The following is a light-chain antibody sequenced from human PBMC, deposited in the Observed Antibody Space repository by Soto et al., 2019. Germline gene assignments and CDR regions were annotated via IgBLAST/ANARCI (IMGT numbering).Light chain of an antibody. J-gene: IGKJ4*01. CDR1: QSVSSSY. Sequence: EIVLTQSPATLSLSPVERATLSCRASQSVSSSYLAWYQQKPGQGPRLLTYGASSRATGTPDRFSGSGSGTDFTLTISSLELEDFAVYYCQQRSNWPLTFGGGTKVDIK. CDR3: QQRSNWPLT. CDR2: GAS. V-gene: IGKV3D-20*02.